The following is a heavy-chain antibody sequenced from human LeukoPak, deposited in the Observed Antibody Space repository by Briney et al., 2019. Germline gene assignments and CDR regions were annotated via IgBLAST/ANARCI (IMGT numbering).Heavy chain of an antibody. CDR1: GGSISSGGYS. CDR2: IYHSGST. CDR3: ARTRGTVTTRYFDL. J-gene: IGHJ2*01. V-gene: IGHV4-30-2*01. D-gene: IGHD4-17*01. Sequence: PSETLSLTCAVSGGSISSGGYSWSWIRQPPGKGLEWIGYIYHSGSTYYNPSLKSRVTISVDRSKNQFSLKLSSVTAADTAVYYCARTRGTVTTRYFDLWGRGTLVTVSS.